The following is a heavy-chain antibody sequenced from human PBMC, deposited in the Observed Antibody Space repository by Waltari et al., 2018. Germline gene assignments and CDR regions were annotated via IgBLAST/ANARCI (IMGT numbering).Heavy chain of an antibody. Sequence: EVQLVESGGGLVQPGRSLRLSCAASGFTFDDYAMHWVRQAPGKGLEWVSGISWNSGSRCYADSVKCRFTISRDNAKNSLYLQMNSLRADDMALYYCAKDAKSVTGYMDVCGKGTTFTISS. D-gene: IGHD4-4*01. CDR2: ISWNSGSR. CDR3: AKDAKSVTGYMDV. V-gene: IGHV3-9*03. CDR1: GFTFDDYA. J-gene: IGHJ6*03.